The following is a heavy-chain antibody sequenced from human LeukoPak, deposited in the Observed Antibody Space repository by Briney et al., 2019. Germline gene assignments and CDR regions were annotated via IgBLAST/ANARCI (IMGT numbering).Heavy chain of an antibody. CDR3: ARQEYCSGGSCYTWFDP. Sequence: LGESLKISRKGSGYSFTSYWIGWVRQMPGKGLEWMGIIYPGDSDTRYSPSFQGQVTISADKSISTAYLQWSSLKASDTAMYYCARQEYCSGGSCYTWFDPWGQGTLVTVSS. V-gene: IGHV5-51*01. CDR2: IYPGDSDT. D-gene: IGHD2-15*01. CDR1: GYSFTSYW. J-gene: IGHJ5*02.